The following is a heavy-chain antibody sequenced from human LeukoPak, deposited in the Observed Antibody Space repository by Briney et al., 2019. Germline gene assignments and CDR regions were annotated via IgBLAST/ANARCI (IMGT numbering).Heavy chain of an antibody. CDR2: IWYDGSNK. Sequence: GGSLRPSCAASGFTFSSYGMHWVRQAPGKGLEWVAVIWYDGSNKYYADSVKGRFTISRDNSKNTLYLQMNSLRAEDTAVYCCARYYDSSGYMWFDPWGQGTLVTVSS. J-gene: IGHJ5*02. CDR1: GFTFSSYG. V-gene: IGHV3-33*01. D-gene: IGHD3-22*01. CDR3: ARYYDSSGYMWFDP.